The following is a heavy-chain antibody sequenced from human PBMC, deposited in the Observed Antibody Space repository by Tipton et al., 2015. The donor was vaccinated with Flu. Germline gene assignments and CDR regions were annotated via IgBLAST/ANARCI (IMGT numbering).Heavy chain of an antibody. Sequence: SLRLSCAASGFTFSSYGMSWVRQAPGKGLEWVAAFSGSGGKTFFADSVKGRFTISRDNSKNTLYLQMNSLRAEDTAVYFCARRDFSNYVSQPKNWFDLWGQGTLVTVSS. CDR2: FSGSGGKT. CDR1: GFTFSSYG. D-gene: IGHD4-11*01. J-gene: IGHJ5*01. V-gene: IGHV3-23*01. CDR3: ARRDFSNYVSQPKNWFDL.